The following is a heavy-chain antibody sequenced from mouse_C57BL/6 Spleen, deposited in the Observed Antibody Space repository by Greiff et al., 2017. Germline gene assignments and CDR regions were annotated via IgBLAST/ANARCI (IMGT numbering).Heavy chain of an antibody. V-gene: IGHV1-5*01. CDR1: GYTFTSYW. CDR3: TRYLGHYGSSSPYAMDY. D-gene: IGHD1-1*01. Sequence: EVQLQQSGTVLARPGASVKMSCKTSGYTFTSYWLHWVKQRPGQGLEWIGAIYPGNSDTSYNQKFKGKAKLTAVTSASTAYMELSSLTNEDSAVYYCTRYLGHYGSSSPYAMDYWGQGTSVTVSS. J-gene: IGHJ4*01. CDR2: IYPGNSDT.